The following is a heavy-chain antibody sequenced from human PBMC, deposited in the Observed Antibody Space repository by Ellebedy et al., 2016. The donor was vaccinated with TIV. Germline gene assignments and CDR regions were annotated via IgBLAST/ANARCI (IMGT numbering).Heavy chain of an antibody. CDR2: INHSGST. CDR1: GGSFSGYY. CDR3: ARGDYGDSDY. Sequence: SETLSLTXAVYGGSFSGYYWSWIRQPPGKGLEWIGEINHSGSTNYNPSLKSRVTISVDTSKNQFSLKLSSVTAADTAVYYCARGDYGDSDYWGQGTLVTVSS. D-gene: IGHD4-17*01. J-gene: IGHJ4*02. V-gene: IGHV4-34*01.